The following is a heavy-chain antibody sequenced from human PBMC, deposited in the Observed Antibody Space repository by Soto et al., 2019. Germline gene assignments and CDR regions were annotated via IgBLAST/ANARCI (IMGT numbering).Heavy chain of an antibody. CDR2: INHSGST. CDR1: GGSFSGYY. V-gene: IGHV4-34*01. Sequence: PSETLSLTCAVYGGSFSGYYWSWIRQPPGKGLEWIGEINHSGSTNYNPSLKSRVTISVDTSKNQFSLKLSSVTAADTAVYYCARRGYCSSTSCVKRYYYYYYMDVWGKGTTVTVSS. CDR3: ARRGYCSSTSCVKRYYYYYYMDV. J-gene: IGHJ6*03. D-gene: IGHD2-2*01.